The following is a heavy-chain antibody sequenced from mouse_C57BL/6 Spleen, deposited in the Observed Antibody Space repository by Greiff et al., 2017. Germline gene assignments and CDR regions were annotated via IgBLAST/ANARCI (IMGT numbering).Heavy chain of an antibody. V-gene: IGHV10-1*01. CDR2: IRSKSNNYAT. Sequence: EVKLMESDGGLVQPKGSLKLSCAASGFSFNTYAMNWVRQAPGKGLEWVARIRSKSNNYATYYADSVKDRFTISRDDSESMLYLQMNNLKTEDTAMYYCVRQRFAYWGQGTLVTVSA. CDR3: VRQRFAY. CDR1: GFSFNTYA. J-gene: IGHJ3*01.